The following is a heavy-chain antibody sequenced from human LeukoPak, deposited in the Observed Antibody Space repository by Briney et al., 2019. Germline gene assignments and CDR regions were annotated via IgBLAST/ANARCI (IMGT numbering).Heavy chain of an antibody. CDR3: ARGRCVGSTSCYYFDY. J-gene: IGHJ4*02. CDR2: MNPNIGNT. D-gene: IGHD2-2*01. V-gene: IGHV1-8*03. CDR1: GYTFTDYD. Sequence: ASVKVSCKASGYTFTDYDIYWVRQAPGQGLEWMGWMNPNIGNTGYAQKFQGRVTITRNTSISTAYMELSSLRSEDTAVYYCARGRCVGSTSCYYFDYWGQGTLVTVSS.